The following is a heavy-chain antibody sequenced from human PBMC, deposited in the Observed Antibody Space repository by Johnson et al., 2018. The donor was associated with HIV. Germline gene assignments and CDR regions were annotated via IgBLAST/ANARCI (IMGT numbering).Heavy chain of an antibody. V-gene: IGHV3-43D*03. CDR2: ISWDGGST. CDR3: ASSLHYYDSSGYRGAFDI. CDR1: GFTFDDYA. J-gene: IGHJ3*02. D-gene: IGHD3-22*01. Sequence: VQLVESGGGLVKPGGSLRLSCAASGFTFDDYAMHWVRQAPGKGLEWVSLISWDGGSTYYADSVKGRFTISRDNSKNSLYLQMNSLRAEDTALYYCASSLHYYDSSGYRGAFDIWGQGTMVTVSS.